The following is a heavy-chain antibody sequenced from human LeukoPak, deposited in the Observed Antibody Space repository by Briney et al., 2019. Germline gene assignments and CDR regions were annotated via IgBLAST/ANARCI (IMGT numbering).Heavy chain of an antibody. CDR2: INHSGST. Sequence: SETLSLTCAVYGGSFSGYYWSWIRQPPGKGLEWIGEINHSGSTNYNPSLKSRVTISVDTSKNQFSLKLSSVTAADTAVYYCARGGRITILPFDYWGQGTLVTVSS. D-gene: IGHD3-9*01. CDR3: ARGGRITILPFDY. CDR1: GGSFSGYY. J-gene: IGHJ4*02. V-gene: IGHV4-34*01.